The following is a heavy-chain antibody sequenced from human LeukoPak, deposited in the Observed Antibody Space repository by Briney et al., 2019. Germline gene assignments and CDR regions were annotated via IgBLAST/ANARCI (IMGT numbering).Heavy chain of an antibody. Sequence: PSETLSLTCTVSSDSINSYYWSWIRQPPGKGLEWIGEINHSGSTNYNPSLKSRVTISVDTSKNQFSLKLSSVTAADTAVYYCARERRITIFGVVAYYFDYWGQGTLVTVSS. CDR3: ARERRITIFGVVAYYFDY. J-gene: IGHJ4*02. V-gene: IGHV4-34*01. CDR2: INHSGST. CDR1: SDSINSYY. D-gene: IGHD3-3*01.